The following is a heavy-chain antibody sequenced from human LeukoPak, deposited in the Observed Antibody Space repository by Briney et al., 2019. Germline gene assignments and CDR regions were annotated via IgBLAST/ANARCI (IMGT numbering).Heavy chain of an antibody. J-gene: IGHJ3*02. D-gene: IGHD3-22*01. CDR1: GYTFTAYY. CDR3: ARLYYYASSGYDALDI. Sequence: ASVKVSCKASGYTFTAYYIHWVRQATGQGLEWMGGMDGSSGKTAYAQRFLGRVTITRNTSISTAYMELSSLTSEDTAVYYCARLYYYASSGYDALDIWGQGTMVTVSS. CDR2: MDGSSGKT. V-gene: IGHV1-8*03.